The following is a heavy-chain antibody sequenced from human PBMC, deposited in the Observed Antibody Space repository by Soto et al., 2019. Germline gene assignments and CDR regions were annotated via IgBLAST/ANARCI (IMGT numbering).Heavy chain of an antibody. Sequence: GASVKVSCKASGGTFSSYAISWVRQAPGQGLEWMGGIIPIFGTANYAQKFQGRVTITADKSTSTAYMELSSLRSEDTAVYYCAREGFTIFGVDLYYYYGMDVWGQGTTVTVSS. CDR1: GGTFSSYA. CDR2: IIPIFGTA. J-gene: IGHJ6*02. D-gene: IGHD3-3*01. V-gene: IGHV1-69*06. CDR3: AREGFTIFGVDLYYYYGMDV.